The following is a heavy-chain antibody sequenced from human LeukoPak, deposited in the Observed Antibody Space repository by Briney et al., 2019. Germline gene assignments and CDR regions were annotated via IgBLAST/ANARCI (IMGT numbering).Heavy chain of an antibody. Sequence: SETLSLTCTVSGVSIGSYYWNWIRQSPGKGLEWIGCISNSGGPNYNPSLKSRVTISIDTSMNQFSLKLRSVTAADTAVYYCARGEGSYGAYYYYYMDVWGKGTPVTISS. V-gene: IGHV4-59*01. D-gene: IGHD3-16*01. CDR3: ARGEGSYGAYYYYYMDV. CDR1: GVSIGSYY. J-gene: IGHJ6*03. CDR2: ISNSGGP.